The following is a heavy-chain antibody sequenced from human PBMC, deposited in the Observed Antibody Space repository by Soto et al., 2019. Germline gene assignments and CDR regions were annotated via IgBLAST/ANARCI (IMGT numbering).Heavy chain of an antibody. CDR3: AREGSLGLDV. J-gene: IGHJ6*02. CDR2: INGDGASL. CDR1: GFIFSSFW. Sequence: EVRLEEAGGGFVQPGGSLRVSCSGSGFIFSSFWMHWVRQGPGKGLEWVARINGDGASLAYADSVKGRCSISRDNVKNTQHLQINSRGADDTAVDFCAREGSLGLDVWGRGTTVRLL. V-gene: IGHV3-74*03. D-gene: IGHD3-10*01.